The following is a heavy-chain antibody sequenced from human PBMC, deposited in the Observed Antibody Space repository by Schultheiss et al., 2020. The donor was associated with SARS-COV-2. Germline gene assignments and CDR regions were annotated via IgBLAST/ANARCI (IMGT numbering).Heavy chain of an antibody. D-gene: IGHD2-2*01. CDR3: AKEGGYCSSTSCYWIVATSYYFDY. V-gene: IGHV4-39*07. CDR1: GGSISSSSYY. Sequence: SETLSLTCTVSGGSISSSSYYWGWIRQPPGKGLEWIGSIYTSGSTNYNPSLKSRVTISVDTSKNQFSLKLSSVTAADTAVYYCAKEGGYCSSTSCYWIVATSYYFDYWGQGTLVTVSS. J-gene: IGHJ4*02. CDR2: IYTSGST.